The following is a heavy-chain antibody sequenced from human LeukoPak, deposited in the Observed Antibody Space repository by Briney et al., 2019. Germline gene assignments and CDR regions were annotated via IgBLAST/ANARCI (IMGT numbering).Heavy chain of an antibody. V-gene: IGHV3-11*04. J-gene: IGHJ3*02. D-gene: IGHD3-22*01. Sequence: GGSLRLSCAASGFTFSDYYMSWIRQAPGKGLEWVSYISSSGSTIYYADSVKGRFTISRDNAKNSLYLQMNSLRAEDTAVYYCARVADYDSSPSNAFDIWGQGIMVTVSS. CDR2: ISSSGSTI. CDR3: ARVADYDSSPSNAFDI. CDR1: GFTFSDYY.